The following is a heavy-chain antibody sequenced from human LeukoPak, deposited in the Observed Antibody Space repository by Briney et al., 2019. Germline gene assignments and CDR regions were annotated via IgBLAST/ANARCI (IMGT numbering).Heavy chain of an antibody. V-gene: IGHV4-61*02. J-gene: IGHJ4*02. Sequence: SETLSLACTVSGGSISSGTYYWSWIRQPAGKGLEWIGRIYTSGSTNYNPSLKSRITISVDTSKNQFSLKLSSVTAADTAVYYCARNSCPSGSCYDNRGYFDYWGQGTLVTVSS. CDR2: IYTSGST. CDR1: GGSISSGTYY. D-gene: IGHD2-15*01. CDR3: ARNSCPSGSCYDNRGYFDY.